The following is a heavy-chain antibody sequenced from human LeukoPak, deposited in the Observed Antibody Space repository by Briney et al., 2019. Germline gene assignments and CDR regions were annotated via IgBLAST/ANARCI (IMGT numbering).Heavy chain of an antibody. CDR2: INSDGSST. V-gene: IGHV3-74*01. D-gene: IGHD2-2*01. Sequence: TGGSLRLSCAASGFTFNSYWMHWVRRAPGKGLVWVSRINSDGSSTSYADSVKGRFTISRDNAKNTLYLQMNSLRAEDTAVYYCAREIVVVPAAPAPDYYYYGMDVWGQGTTVTVSS. CDR3: AREIVVVPAAPAPDYYYYGMDV. J-gene: IGHJ6*02. CDR1: GFTFNSYW.